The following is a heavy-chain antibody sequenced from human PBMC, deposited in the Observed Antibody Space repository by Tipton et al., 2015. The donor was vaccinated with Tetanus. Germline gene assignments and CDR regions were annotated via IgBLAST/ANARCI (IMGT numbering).Heavy chain of an antibody. CDR3: ARGRERCRGTNCHRATDY. V-gene: IGHV3-23*01. CDR1: GFTLSGHW. Sequence: SLRLSCAASGFTLSGHWMHWVRQAPGKGLEWVSAISGSGGSTYYADSVKGRFTISRDNSKNTLYLQMNSLRAEDTAVYYCARGRERCRGTNCHRATDYWGQGTLVTVSS. J-gene: IGHJ4*02. D-gene: IGHD2-2*01. CDR2: ISGSGGST.